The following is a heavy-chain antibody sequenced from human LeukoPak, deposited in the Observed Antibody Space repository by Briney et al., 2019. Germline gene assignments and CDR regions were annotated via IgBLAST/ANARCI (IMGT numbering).Heavy chain of an antibody. V-gene: IGHV1-2*02. CDR1: GYTFTGYY. Sequence: ASVKVSCKASGYTFTGYYMHWVRQAPGQGLEWMGWINPNSGGTNYAQKFQGRVTMTRDTSISTAYMELSRLRSDDTAVYYCARGIVVVPAAPDYWGQGTLVTVSS. CDR2: INPNSGGT. CDR3: ARGIVVVPAAPDY. J-gene: IGHJ4*02. D-gene: IGHD2-2*01.